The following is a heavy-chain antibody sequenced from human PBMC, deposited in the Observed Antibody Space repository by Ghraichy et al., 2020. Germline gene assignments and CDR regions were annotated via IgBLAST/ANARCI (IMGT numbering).Heavy chain of an antibody. J-gene: IGHJ2*01. CDR1: GFSFSSSP. CDR2: ISSDGNQK. D-gene: IGHD6-19*01. Sequence: GGSLRLSCAASGFSFSSSPMHWVRQAPGKGLEWVAAISSDGNQKFYADSVGGRFTISRDNPKNTVSLEMNSLRADDTAVYSCARGAVAGKWYFDLWGRGTLVIVSS. CDR3: ARGAVAGKWYFDL. V-gene: IGHV3-30*04.